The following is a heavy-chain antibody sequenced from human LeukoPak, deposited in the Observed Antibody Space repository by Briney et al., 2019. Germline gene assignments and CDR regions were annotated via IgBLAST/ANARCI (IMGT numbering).Heavy chain of an antibody. CDR2: IWYDGSNK. J-gene: IGHJ4*02. CDR1: GFTFSSYG. CDR3: ARDLKGDGYFDY. V-gene: IGHV3-33*01. Sequence: GRSLRLSCAASGFTFSSYGMHWVRQAPAKGLEWVAVIWYDGSNKYYADSVKGRFTISRDNSKNTLYLQMNSLRAEDTAVYYCARDLKGDGYFDYWGQGTLVTVSS. D-gene: IGHD2-21*02.